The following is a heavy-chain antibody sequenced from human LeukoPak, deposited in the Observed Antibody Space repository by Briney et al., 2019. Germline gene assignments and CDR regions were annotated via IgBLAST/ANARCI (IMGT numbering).Heavy chain of an antibody. CDR3: AKSDPYDTTYYFDF. CDR2: LSGGDGGT. Sequence: GGSLRLSCVASGFTFRSYAMNWVRQAPGKGLEWVSTLSGGDGGTYYADSVKGRFTISRDNSKSTLYLQMKSLRAEDTAVYFCAKSDPYDTTYYFDFGGQGPLATVSS. V-gene: IGHV3-23*01. D-gene: IGHD3-22*01. J-gene: IGHJ4*02. CDR1: GFTFRSYA.